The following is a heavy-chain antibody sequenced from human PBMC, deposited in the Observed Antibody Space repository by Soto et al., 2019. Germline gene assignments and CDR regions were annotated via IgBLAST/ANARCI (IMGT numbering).Heavy chain of an antibody. CDR1: GGSFSGYY. Sequence: SETLSLTCAVYGGSFSGYYGSWIRQPPGKGLEWIGEINHSGSTNYNPSLKSRVTISVDTSKNQFSLKLSSVTAADTAVYYCARGRTTVRYYYYHYMDVWGKGTTVTVSS. J-gene: IGHJ6*03. CDR2: INHSGST. CDR3: ARGRTTVRYYYYHYMDV. D-gene: IGHD4-17*01. V-gene: IGHV4-34*01.